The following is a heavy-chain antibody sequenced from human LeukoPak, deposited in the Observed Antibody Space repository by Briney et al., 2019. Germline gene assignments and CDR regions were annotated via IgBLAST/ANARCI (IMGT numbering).Heavy chain of an antibody. J-gene: IGHJ4*02. Sequence: GGSLRLSCAASGFTFSSYSMNWVRQAPGQGLEWVSYISSSSSTIYYADSVKGRFTISRDNAKNSLYLQMNSLRAEDTAVYFCARDRSIVTGYYYFDFWGQGTLLTVSS. CDR1: GFTFSSYS. D-gene: IGHD3-9*01. V-gene: IGHV3-48*01. CDR3: ARDRSIVTGYYYFDF. CDR2: ISSSSSTI.